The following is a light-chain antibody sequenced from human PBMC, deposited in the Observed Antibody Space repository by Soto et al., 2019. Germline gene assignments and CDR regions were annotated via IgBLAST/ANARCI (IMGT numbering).Light chain of an antibody. CDR2: DAS. J-gene: IGKJ4*01. CDR1: EDISNY. V-gene: IGKV1-33*01. Sequence: DIQMTQSPSSLSASVGDRVTITCQASEDISNYLNWYQQKPGKAPKLLIYDASNLETGVPSRFSGSGSGTAFTFTISSLQPEDIATYYCQHYDNLPQVTFGGGTKVEIK. CDR3: QHYDNLPQVT.